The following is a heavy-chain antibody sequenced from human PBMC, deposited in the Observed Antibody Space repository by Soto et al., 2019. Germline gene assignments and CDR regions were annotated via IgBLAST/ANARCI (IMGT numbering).Heavy chain of an antibody. Sequence: EVQLLESGGGLVQPGGSLRLSCAASGFTFSSYAMNWVRQAPGKGLEWVAAFSGSGGSTYYADSVKGRFTISRDNSKNTLYLQINSLRAEDTAVDYCSKESRDFLSGHYDYWGQGNLVTVSS. CDR1: GFTFSSYA. J-gene: IGHJ4*02. CDR3: SKESRDFLSGHYDY. D-gene: IGHD3-3*01. CDR2: FSGSGGST. V-gene: IGHV3-23*01.